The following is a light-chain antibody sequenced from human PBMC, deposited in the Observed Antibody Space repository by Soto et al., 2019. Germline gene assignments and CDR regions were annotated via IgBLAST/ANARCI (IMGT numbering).Light chain of an antibody. Sequence: EIVTTPSPATLCESPGRKATLSCRASQSISATLAWYQQKPGQAPRLLIYSASRRASGFPARFSGSGSGTDFTLTISSLQSEDFAVYYCQQYDNWPWTFGQGTKVDIK. CDR2: SAS. CDR1: QSISAT. J-gene: IGKJ1*01. CDR3: QQYDNWPWT. V-gene: IGKV3-15*01.